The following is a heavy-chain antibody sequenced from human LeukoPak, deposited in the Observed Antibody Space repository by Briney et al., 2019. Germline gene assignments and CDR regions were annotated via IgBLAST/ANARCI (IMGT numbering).Heavy chain of an antibody. D-gene: IGHD3-10*01. CDR1: GYTFTSYY. V-gene: IGHV1-46*01. CDR2: INPSGGST. Sequence: GASVTVSCKASGYTFTSYYMHWVRQAPGQGLEWMGIINPSGGSTSYAQKFQGRVTMTRDMSTSTVYMELSSLRTEDTAVYYCARESGSGEYYYYFNMDVWGQGTTVTVSS. CDR3: ARESGSGEYYYYFNMDV. J-gene: IGHJ6*02.